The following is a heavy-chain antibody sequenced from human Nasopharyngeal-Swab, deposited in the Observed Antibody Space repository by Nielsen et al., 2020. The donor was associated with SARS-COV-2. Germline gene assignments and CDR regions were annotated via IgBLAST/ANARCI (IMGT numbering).Heavy chain of an antibody. D-gene: IGHD3-10*01. V-gene: IGHV4-39*01. Sequence: SRQPPGKGLEGIASIHYSGSSYYNPSLKSRDTISVDTSKNQFSLELNSVTAADTAVYYCARRRIPITRGIKGWFDPWGQGTLVTVSS. CDR3: ARRRIPITRGIKGWFDP. J-gene: IGHJ5*02. CDR2: IHYSGSS.